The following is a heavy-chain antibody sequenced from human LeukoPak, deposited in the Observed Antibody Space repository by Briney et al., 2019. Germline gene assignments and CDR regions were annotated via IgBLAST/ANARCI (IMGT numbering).Heavy chain of an antibody. CDR3: ARDPSFSVVAATPSYFDY. D-gene: IGHD2-15*01. J-gene: IGHJ4*02. V-gene: IGHV1-18*01. CDR2: IGAYNGNT. CDR1: GYTFTSYG. Sequence: GASVKVSCKASGYTFTSYGISWVRQAPGQGLEWMGWIGAYNGNTNYAQKLQGRVTMTTDTSTSTAYMELRSLRSDDTAVYYCARDPSFSVVAATPSYFDYWGQGTLVTVSS.